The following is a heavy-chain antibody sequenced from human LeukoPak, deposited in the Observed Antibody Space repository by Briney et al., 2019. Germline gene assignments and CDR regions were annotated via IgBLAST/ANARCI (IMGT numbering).Heavy chain of an antibody. CDR2: ISNSGNTK. Sequence: TGGSLRLSCAASGFTFSNYEMNWIRQAPGKGLEWISYISNSGNTKYYADSVKGRFSISRDNANNSVYLQMNNLRAEGTAVYYCAAVIDYWGQGTLVTVSS. V-gene: IGHV3-48*03. CDR1: GFTFSNYE. J-gene: IGHJ4*02. CDR3: AAVIDY.